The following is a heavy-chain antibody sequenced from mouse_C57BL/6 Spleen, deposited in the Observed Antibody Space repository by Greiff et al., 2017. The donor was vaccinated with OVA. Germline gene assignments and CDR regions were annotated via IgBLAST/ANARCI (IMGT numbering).Heavy chain of an antibody. D-gene: IGHD4-1*01. V-gene: IGHV1-15*01. CDR3: TRWTGTGFDY. CDR2: IDPETGGT. Sequence: QVQLQQSGAELVRPGASVTLSCKASGYTFTDYEMHWVQQTPVHGLEWIGAIDPETGGTAYNQKFKGRAILTADKSSSTAYMELRSLTSEDSAVYYCTRWTGTGFDYWGQGTTLTVSS. CDR1: GYTFTDYE. J-gene: IGHJ2*01.